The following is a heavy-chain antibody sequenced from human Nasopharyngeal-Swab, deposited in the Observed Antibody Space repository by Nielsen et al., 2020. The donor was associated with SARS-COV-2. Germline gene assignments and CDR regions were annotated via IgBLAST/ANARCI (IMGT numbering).Heavy chain of an antibody. V-gene: IGHV3-30*03. Sequence: GGSLRLSCAASGFTFGSYGMHWVRQAPGKGLEWVAVISYDGSNKYYADSVKGRFTISRDNSKNTLYLQMNSLRAEDTAVYYCAREGIVGATDLSFDYWGQGTLVTVSS. D-gene: IGHD1-26*01. CDR3: AREGIVGATDLSFDY. J-gene: IGHJ4*02. CDR2: ISYDGSNK. CDR1: GFTFGSYG.